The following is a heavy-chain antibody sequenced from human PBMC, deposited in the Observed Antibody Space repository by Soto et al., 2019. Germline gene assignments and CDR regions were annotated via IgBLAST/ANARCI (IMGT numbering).Heavy chain of an antibody. J-gene: IGHJ6*02. Sequence: ASVKVSCKASGYTFTGYYVHWVRQAPGQGLEWMGWTNPNSGDTYLAQRFQGRVTMNRDTSIGTAYMELRGLTSDDTAEYYCAKGGAIVAAGTRVYLYNAMDVWGQGTTVTVS. CDR1: GYTFTGYY. CDR2: TNPNSGDT. V-gene: IGHV1-2*02. D-gene: IGHD1-26*01. CDR3: AKGGAIVAAGTRVYLYNAMDV.